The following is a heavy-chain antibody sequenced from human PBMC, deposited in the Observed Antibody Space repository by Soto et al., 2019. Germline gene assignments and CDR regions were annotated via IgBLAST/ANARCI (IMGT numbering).Heavy chain of an antibody. CDR3: ARDPPAYCGGDCYSAIDAFDT. V-gene: IGHV3-30-3*01. J-gene: IGHJ3*02. CDR2: ISYDGSNK. Sequence: GGSLRLSCAASGFTFSSYAMHWVRQAPGKGLEWVAVISYDGSNKYYADSVKGRFTISRDNSKNTLYLQMNSLRAEDTAVYYCARDPPAYCGGDCYSAIDAFDTWGQGPMVTVSS. CDR1: GFTFSSYA. D-gene: IGHD2-21*02.